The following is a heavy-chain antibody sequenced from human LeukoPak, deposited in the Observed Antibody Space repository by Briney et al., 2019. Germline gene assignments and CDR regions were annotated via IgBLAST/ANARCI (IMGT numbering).Heavy chain of an antibody. CDR2: ISSDGSNK. Sequence: PGGSLRLSCVASGFTFSSFAMHWVCQTPGKGLEWVAVISSDGSNKYYADSVQGRFTISRDNSKNTLFLQVGSLRVEDTAVYHCARAHTPNVVSATPYWGQGTLVTV. V-gene: IGHV3-30-3*01. CDR1: GFTFSSFA. D-gene: IGHD2-15*01. CDR3: ARAHTPNVVSATPY. J-gene: IGHJ4*02.